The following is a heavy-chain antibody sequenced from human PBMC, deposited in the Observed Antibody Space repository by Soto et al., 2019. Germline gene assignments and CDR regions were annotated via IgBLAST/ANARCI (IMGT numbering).Heavy chain of an antibody. CDR3: ARDAWSAVAGNGGQFDY. J-gene: IGHJ4*02. CDR1: GGTFSSYA. D-gene: IGHD6-19*01. V-gene: IGHV1-69*12. Sequence: QVQLVQSGAEVKNPGSSVKVSCKASGGTFSSYAISWVRQAPGQGLEWMGGIIPIFGTANYAQKFQGRVTITADESTSTADMELSSLRSEATAVYYCARDAWSAVAGNGGQFDYWGQGTLVTVSS. CDR2: IIPIFGTA.